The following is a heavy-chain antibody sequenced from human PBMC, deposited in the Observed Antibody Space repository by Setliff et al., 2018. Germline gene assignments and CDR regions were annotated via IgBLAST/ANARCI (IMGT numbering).Heavy chain of an antibody. J-gene: IGHJ4*02. D-gene: IGHD3-22*01. V-gene: IGHV4-34*01. CDR3: ASRDYDSSGYYGGSDY. CDR1: GGSFSGYY. CDR2: INHSGST. Sequence: LTCAVYGGSFSGYYWSWIRQPPGKGLEWIGEINHSGSTNYNPSLKSRVTISVDTSKNQFSLKLSSVTAADTAVYYCASRDYDSSGYYGGSDYWGQGTLVTVSS.